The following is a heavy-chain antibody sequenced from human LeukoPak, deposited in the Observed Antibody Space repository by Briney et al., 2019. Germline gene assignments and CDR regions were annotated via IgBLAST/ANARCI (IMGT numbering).Heavy chain of an antibody. CDR2: INHSGST. V-gene: IGHV4-34*01. CDR3: ARGIRSRDRYNGNDY. CDR1: GGSFSGYY. D-gene: IGHD5-24*01. Sequence: SETLSLTCAVYGGSFSGYYWSWIRQPPGKGLEWIGEINHSGSTNYNPSLKSRVTISVDTSKNQFSLKLSSVTAADTAVYYCARGIRSRDRYNGNDYWGQGTLVTVSS. J-gene: IGHJ4*02.